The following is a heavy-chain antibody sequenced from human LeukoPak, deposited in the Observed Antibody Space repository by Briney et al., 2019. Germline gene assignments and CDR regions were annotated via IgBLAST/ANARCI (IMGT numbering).Heavy chain of an antibody. CDR2: ISSSGSTI. D-gene: IGHD4-17*01. CDR3: ASLTTVTYYYYYGMDV. J-gene: IGHJ6*02. Sequence: GGSLTLSCAASGFTFSSYEMDWVRQAPGKGLEWVSYISSSGSTIYYADSVKGRFTISRDNAKNSLYLQMNSLRAEDTAVYYCASLTTVTYYYYYGMDVWGQGTTVTVSS. V-gene: IGHV3-48*03. CDR1: GFTFSSYE.